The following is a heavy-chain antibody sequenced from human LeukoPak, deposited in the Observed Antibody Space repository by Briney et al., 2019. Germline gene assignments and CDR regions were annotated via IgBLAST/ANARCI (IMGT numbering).Heavy chain of an antibody. V-gene: IGHV1-18*01. CDR3: ARDTAPAYSSGWYVGGY. CDR1: VCTFTSYG. D-gene: IGHD6-19*01. Sequence: ASVTVSCKASVCTFTSYGISWVRQAPGQGLEWMGWISAYNGNTNYAQKLQGRVTMTTDTSTSTAYMELRSLRSDDTAVYYCARDTAPAYSSGWYVGGYWGQGTLVTVSS. CDR2: ISAYNGNT. J-gene: IGHJ4*02.